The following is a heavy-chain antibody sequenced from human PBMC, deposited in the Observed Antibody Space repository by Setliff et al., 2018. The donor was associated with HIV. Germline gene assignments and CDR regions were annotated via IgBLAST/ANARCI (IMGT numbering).Heavy chain of an antibody. J-gene: IGHJ4*02. D-gene: IGHD5-18*01. Sequence: SETLSLTCTVSGGSISSSSYYWGWIRQPPGKGLEWIGSIYYSGSTYYNPSLKSRVTISVDTSKNQFSLKLSSVTAADTAVYYCARGARRLPPHWGQRTLVTVSS. V-gene: IGHV4-39*07. CDR3: ARGARRLPPH. CDR1: GGSISSSSYY. CDR2: IYYSGST.